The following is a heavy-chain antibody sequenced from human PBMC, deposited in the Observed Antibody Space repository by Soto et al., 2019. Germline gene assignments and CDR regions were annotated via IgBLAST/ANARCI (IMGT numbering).Heavy chain of an antibody. J-gene: IGHJ6*02. V-gene: IGHV3-33*01. CDR2: IWYDGSNK. Sequence: GGSLRLSCVASGFTFTNYHMHWVRQAPGKGLEWVAVIWYDGSNKYYADSVKGRFTISRDNSKNTLYLQMNSLRAEDTAVYYCARDDYGMDVWGQGTTVTVSS. CDR3: ARDDYGMDV. CDR1: GFTFTNYH.